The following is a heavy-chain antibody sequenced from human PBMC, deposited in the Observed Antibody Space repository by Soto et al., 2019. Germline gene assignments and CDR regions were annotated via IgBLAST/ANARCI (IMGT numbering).Heavy chain of an antibody. V-gene: IGHV4-39*07. CDR3: AREAVNRIQPCIYLDV. J-gene: IGHJ6*03. CDR1: GGSISSSSYY. Sequence: SETLSLTCTVSGGSISSSSYYWGWIRQPPGKGLEWIGSIYYSGSTYYNPSLKSRVTISVDTSKNQFSLKLSSVTAADTAVYYCAREAVNRIQPCIYLDVWGKGTTVTSSS. D-gene: IGHD5-18*01. CDR2: IYYSGST.